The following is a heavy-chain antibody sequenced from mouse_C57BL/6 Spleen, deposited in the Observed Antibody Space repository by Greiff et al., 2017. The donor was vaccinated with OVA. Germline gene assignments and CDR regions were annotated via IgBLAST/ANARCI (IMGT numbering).Heavy chain of an antibody. CDR3: ARGPFYYGSCY. D-gene: IGHD1-1*01. Sequence: QVQLQQPGAELVKPGASEKLSCKASGYTFTSYWMHWVKQRPGQGLEWIGMIHPNSGSTNYNEKFKSKATLTVDKSSSTAYMQLSSLTSEDSAVYYCARGPFYYGSCYWGQGTSVTVSS. V-gene: IGHV1-64*01. CDR2: IHPNSGST. J-gene: IGHJ4*01. CDR1: GYTFTSYW.